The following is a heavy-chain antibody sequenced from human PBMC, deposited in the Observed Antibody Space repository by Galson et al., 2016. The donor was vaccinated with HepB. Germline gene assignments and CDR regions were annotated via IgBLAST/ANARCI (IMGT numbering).Heavy chain of an antibody. J-gene: IGHJ6*02. CDR1: GGSISSYY. CDR2: IYYSGST. D-gene: IGHD2-8*02. V-gene: IGHV4-59*01. CDR3: ATSGWWNPDYYYGMDV. Sequence: SETLSLTCTVSGGSISSYYWSWIRQPSPGKGLEWIGQIYYSGSTKYNPSLQSRVTISIDTSKNQFSLKLSSVTAADTAVYYCATSGWWNPDYYYGMDVWGQGTTVTVSS.